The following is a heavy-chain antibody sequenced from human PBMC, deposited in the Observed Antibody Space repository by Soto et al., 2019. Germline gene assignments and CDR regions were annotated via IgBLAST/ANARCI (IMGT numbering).Heavy chain of an antibody. D-gene: IGHD5-18*01. Sequence: GASVKVSFKASGYTFTSYGISWVRQAPGQGLEWMGWISAYNGNTNYAQKLQGRVTMTTDTSTSTAYMELRSLRSDDTAVYYCAREGGYSYGLGYYYYGMDVWGQGTTVTVSS. CDR2: ISAYNGNT. J-gene: IGHJ6*02. CDR3: AREGGYSYGLGYYYYGMDV. CDR1: GYTFTSYG. V-gene: IGHV1-18*04.